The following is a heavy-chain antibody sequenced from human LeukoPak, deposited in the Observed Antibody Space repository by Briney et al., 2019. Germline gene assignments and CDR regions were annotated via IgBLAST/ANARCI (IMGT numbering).Heavy chain of an antibody. CDR3: ARMESFYGMDV. CDR2: IIPILGIA. J-gene: IGHJ6*02. D-gene: IGHD3-3*01. Sequence: SVKVSCKASGGTFSSYAISWVRQAPGQGLEWMGRIIPILGIANYAQKFQGRVTITADKSTSTAYMELSSLRSEDTAVYYCARMESFYGMDVWGQGTTVTVSS. CDR1: GGTFSSYA. V-gene: IGHV1-69*04.